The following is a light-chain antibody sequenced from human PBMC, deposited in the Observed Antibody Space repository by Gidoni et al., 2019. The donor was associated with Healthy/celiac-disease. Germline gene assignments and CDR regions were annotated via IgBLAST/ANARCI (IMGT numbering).Light chain of an antibody. CDR1: QSVSSN. CDR2: GAS. Sequence: EIVLTQSPATLSVSPGERATLSCRASQSVSSNLAWYQQKPGQAPRLLIYGASTRATGIPARCSGSGSGTEFTLTISSRQSEDFAVYYCQQYNNWTPLTFGGGTKVEIK. V-gene: IGKV3-15*01. CDR3: QQYNNWTPLT. J-gene: IGKJ4*01.